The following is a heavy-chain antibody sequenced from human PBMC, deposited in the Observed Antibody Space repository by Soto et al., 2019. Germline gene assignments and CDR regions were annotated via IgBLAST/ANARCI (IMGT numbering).Heavy chain of an antibody. CDR3: ARDQRGWTFDY. J-gene: IGHJ4*02. CDR2: ISYDGSNK. D-gene: IGHD6-19*01. Sequence: PGGSLRLSCSASGFTFSSYAMDWVRQAPGKGLEWVAVISYDGSNKYYADSVKGRFTISRDNSKNTLYLQMNSLRAEDTAVYYCARDQRGWTFDYWGQGTLVTVSS. V-gene: IGHV3-30-3*01. CDR1: GFTFSSYA.